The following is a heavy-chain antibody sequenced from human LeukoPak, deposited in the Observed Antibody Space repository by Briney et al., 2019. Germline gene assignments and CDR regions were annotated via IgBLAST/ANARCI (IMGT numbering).Heavy chain of an antibody. CDR2: IYTSGST. J-gene: IGHJ3*02. V-gene: IGHV4-4*07. CDR3: ARDGYSGSYSAFDI. D-gene: IGHD1-26*01. CDR1: GGSISSYY. Sequence: SETLSLTCTVSGGSISSYYWSWIRQPVGKGLEWIGRIYTSGSTNYNPSLKSRVTMSVDTSKNQFSLKLSSVTAADTAVYYCARDGYSGSYSAFDIWGQGTMVTVSS.